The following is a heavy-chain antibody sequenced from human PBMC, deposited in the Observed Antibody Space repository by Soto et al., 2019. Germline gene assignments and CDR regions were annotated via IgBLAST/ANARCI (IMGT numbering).Heavy chain of an antibody. J-gene: IGHJ3*02. CDR2: INSDGSST. V-gene: IGHV3-74*01. D-gene: IGHD3-22*01. CDR1: GFTFGNYW. CDR3: ARVPIITMIVGPDAFDI. Sequence: HPGGSLRLSCAASGFTFGNYWMHWVRQAPGKGLVWVSRINSDGSSTSYADSVKGRFTISRDNAKNTLYLQMNSLRAEDTAVYYYARVPIITMIVGPDAFDIWGQGTMVTVSS.